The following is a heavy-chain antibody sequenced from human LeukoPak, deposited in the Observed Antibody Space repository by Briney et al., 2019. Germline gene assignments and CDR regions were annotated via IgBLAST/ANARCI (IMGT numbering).Heavy chain of an antibody. CDR2: IWFDGIEK. CDR1: GFTFSNYG. V-gene: IGHV3-33*01. Sequence: GRSLRLSCAASGFTFSNYGMHWVRQVPGKGLEWVAAIWFDGIEKYYADSVKGRLTISRDNSKNTLYLQVNSLRAEDTAVYYCARDLEDSSPFGAFDMWGQGTMVTVSS. J-gene: IGHJ3*02. D-gene: IGHD3-22*01. CDR3: ARDLEDSSPFGAFDM.